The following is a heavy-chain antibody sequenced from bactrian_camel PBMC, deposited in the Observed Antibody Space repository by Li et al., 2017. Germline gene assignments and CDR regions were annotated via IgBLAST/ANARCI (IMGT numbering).Heavy chain of an antibody. CDR2: IDSDGMKR. CDR3: AAVPRGWGTWGDDERNY. D-gene: IGHD5*01. V-gene: IGHV3S6*01. CDR1: GFTGKRYC. J-gene: IGHJ4*01. Sequence: VESGGGSVQAGESLRLSCAISGFTGKRYCMGWFRQAPGKEREGVVIIDSDGMKRYSDSVQGRFTISADNAANTLYLQMNSLKPEDTAMYYCAAVPRGWGTWGDDERNYWGQGTQVTVS.